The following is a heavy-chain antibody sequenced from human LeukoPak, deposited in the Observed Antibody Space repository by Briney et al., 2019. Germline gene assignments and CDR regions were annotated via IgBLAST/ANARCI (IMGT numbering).Heavy chain of an antibody. V-gene: IGHV4-34*01. CDR3: ARDVGLEYSSSSGVFDP. J-gene: IGHJ5*02. CDR2: INHSGST. Sequence: PSETLSLTCAVYGGSFSGYYWSWIRQPPGKGLEWIGEINHSGSTNYNPSLKSRVTISVDTSKNQFSLKLSSVTAADTAVYYCARDVGLEYSSSSGVFDPWGQGTLVTVSS. D-gene: IGHD6-6*01. CDR1: GGSFSGYY.